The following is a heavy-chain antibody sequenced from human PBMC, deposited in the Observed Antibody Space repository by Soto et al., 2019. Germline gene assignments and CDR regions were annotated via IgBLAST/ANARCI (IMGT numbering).Heavy chain of an antibody. Sequence: ASVKVSCKASGYTFTDYHIHWVRQAPGQGLEFMGWIHANNGGAGSAQQFQGRVTVTRDTSITTVYMELSNLRSDDTAVYYCAREGGSETLQPSYNWFDTWGQGTLVTVSS. J-gene: IGHJ5*02. CDR2: IHANNGGA. V-gene: IGHV1-2*02. CDR3: AREGGSETLQPSYNWFDT. CDR1: GYTFTDYH. D-gene: IGHD6-25*01.